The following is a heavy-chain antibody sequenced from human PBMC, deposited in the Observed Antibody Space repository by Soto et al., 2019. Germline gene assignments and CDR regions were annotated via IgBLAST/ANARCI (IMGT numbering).Heavy chain of an antibody. D-gene: IGHD2-2*01. CDR2: IFYTGTT. V-gene: IGHV4-39*02. CDR3: ARLVVVAPVANA. J-gene: IGHJ5*02. Sequence: PSEALSLTCSVSVGSMSYNSYYWGWILQPPGKGLEWVGGIFYTGTTYYSPSLKDRVTISVDTSKNSFSLNLTSVTAADTAVYFCARLVVVAPVANAWGQGTLVTVSS. CDR1: VGSMSYNSYY.